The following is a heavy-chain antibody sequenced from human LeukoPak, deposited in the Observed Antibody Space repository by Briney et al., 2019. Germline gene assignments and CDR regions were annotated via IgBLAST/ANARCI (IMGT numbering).Heavy chain of an antibody. V-gene: IGHV3-30*04. CDR3: ARDKSSGYEFDY. Sequence: GGSLRFSCAASGFTFSSYAMHWVRQAPGKGLEWVAVISYDGSNKYYADSVKGRFTISRDNYLQMNSLRAEDTAVYYCARDKSSGYEFDYWDQGTLVTVSS. D-gene: IGHD3-22*01. J-gene: IGHJ4*02. CDR2: ISYDGSNK. CDR1: GFTFSSYA.